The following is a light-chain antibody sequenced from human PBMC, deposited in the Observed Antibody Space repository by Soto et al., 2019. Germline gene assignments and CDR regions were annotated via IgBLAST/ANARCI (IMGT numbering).Light chain of an antibody. CDR1: SSDVGGYNY. V-gene: IGLV2-14*01. CDR3: SSYGSTSTRYV. J-gene: IGLJ1*01. CDR2: EVS. Sequence: QSALTQPASVSGSPGQSITISCTGTSSDVGGYNYVSWYQQHPGKAPKLMIYEVSNRPSGVSNRFSGSKSGNTASLTISGLQPEDEADYFCSSYGSTSTRYVVGTGTKLTVL.